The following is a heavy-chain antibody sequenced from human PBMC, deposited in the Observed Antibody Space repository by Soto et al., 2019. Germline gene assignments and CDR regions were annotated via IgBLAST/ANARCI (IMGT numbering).Heavy chain of an antibody. CDR1: GYTFTSYG. D-gene: IGHD5-12*01. J-gene: IGHJ6*03. Sequence: GASVKVSCKASGYTFTSYGIRWVRQAPGQGLEWMGRMNPNSGNTGYAQKFQGRVTMTRNTSISTAYMELSSLRSEDTAVYYCARGPGYSGYDSYYYYMDVWGKGTTVTVSS. CDR3: ARGPGYSGYDSYYYYMDV. V-gene: IGHV1-8*02. CDR2: MNPNSGNT.